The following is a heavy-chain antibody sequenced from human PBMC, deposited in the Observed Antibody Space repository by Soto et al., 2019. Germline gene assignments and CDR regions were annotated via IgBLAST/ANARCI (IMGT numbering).Heavy chain of an antibody. CDR2: IYYSGST. Sequence: QVQLQESGPGLVKPSQTLSLTCTVSGGSISSGGYYWSWIRQHPGKGLEWIGYIYYSGSTYYNPSLKSRVTISVDTSKNQFSLKLSSVTAAYTAVYYCARVPDIVVVPAAMPRQGYFDLWGRGTLVTVSS. V-gene: IGHV4-31*03. CDR1: GGSISSGGYY. J-gene: IGHJ2*01. D-gene: IGHD2-2*01. CDR3: ARVPDIVVVPAAMPRQGYFDL.